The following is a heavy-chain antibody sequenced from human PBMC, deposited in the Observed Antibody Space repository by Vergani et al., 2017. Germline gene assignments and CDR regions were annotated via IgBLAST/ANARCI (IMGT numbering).Heavy chain of an antibody. D-gene: IGHD2-2*01. CDR2: ISYDGSNK. V-gene: IGHV3-30*01. J-gene: IGHJ5*02. CDR1: GFTFSSYA. CDR3: ARGAPIVVVPAAILGLLPPFDP. Sequence: QVQLVESGGGVVQPGRSLRLSCAASGFTFSSYAMHWVRQAPGKGLEWVAVISYDGSNKYYADSVKGRFTISRDNSKNTLYLQMNSLRAEDTAVYYCARGAPIVVVPAAILGLLPPFDPWGQGTLVTVSS.